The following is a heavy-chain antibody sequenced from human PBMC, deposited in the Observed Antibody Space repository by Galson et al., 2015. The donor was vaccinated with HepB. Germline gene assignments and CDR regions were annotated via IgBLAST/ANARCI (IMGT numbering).Heavy chain of an antibody. CDR2: IKEDGSEK. CDR3: ARGSGGPDY. CDR1: GFTFSTYW. Sequence: SLRLSCAASGFTFSTYWMTWVRQAPGKGLEWVANIKEDGSEKYYVDSVKGRFTISRDNAKNSLYLQMNSLRADDTAVYYCARGSGGPDYWGQGTLVTVSS. V-gene: IGHV3-7*03. D-gene: IGHD3-16*01. J-gene: IGHJ4*02.